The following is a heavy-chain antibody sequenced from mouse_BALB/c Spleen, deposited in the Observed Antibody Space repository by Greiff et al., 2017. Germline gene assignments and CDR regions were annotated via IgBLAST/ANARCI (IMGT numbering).Heavy chain of an antibody. V-gene: IGHV14-4*02. J-gene: IGHJ4*01. D-gene: IGHD1-1*01. CDR3: AKDYYGSSYAMDY. CDR2: IDPENGDT. Sequence: VQLQQSGAELVRSGASVKLSCTASGFNIKDYYMHWVKQRPEQGLEWIGWIDPENGDTEYAPKFQGKATMTADTSSNTAYLQLSSLTSEDTAVYYCAKDYYGSSYAMDYWGQGTSVTVSS. CDR1: GFNIKDYY.